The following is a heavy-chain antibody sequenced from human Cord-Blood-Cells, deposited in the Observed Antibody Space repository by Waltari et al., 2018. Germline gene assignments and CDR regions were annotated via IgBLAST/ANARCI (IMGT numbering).Heavy chain of an antibody. J-gene: IGHJ5*02. CDR2: INPSGGST. Sequence: QVQLVQSGAEAKQPGASVKVSCKAFGYTFTSYYTPWVRQDPGQGLEWKGIINPSGGSTSYAQKFQGRVTMTRDTSTSTVYMELSSLRSEDTAVYYCARELLVVPAENWFDPWGQGTLVTVSS. V-gene: IGHV1-46*01. CDR3: ARELLVVPAENWFDP. CDR1: GYTFTSYY. D-gene: IGHD2-2*01.